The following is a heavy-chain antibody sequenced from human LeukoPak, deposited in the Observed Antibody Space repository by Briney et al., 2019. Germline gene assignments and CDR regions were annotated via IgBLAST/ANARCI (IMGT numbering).Heavy chain of an antibody. CDR2: INHSGST. J-gene: IGHJ5*02. D-gene: IGHD2-2*01. CDR3: ARRREYCTSTSCSDVWFDP. V-gene: IGHV4-34*01. CDR1: GGSFSDYY. Sequence: SETLSLTFAVYGGSFSDYYWSWIRQPPGKGLEWIGGINHSGSTNYNPSLKSRVTISVDTSKNQFSLKLSSVTAADTAVYYCARRREYCTSTSCSDVWFDPWGQGTLVTVSS.